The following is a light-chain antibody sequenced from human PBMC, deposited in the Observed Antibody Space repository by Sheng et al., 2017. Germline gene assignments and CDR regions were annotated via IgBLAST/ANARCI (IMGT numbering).Light chain of an antibody. Sequence: DIQMTQSPSTLSASVGDRVTITCRASQSISSWLAWYQQKPGKAPKLLIYKASTLESGVPSRFSGSGSGTEFTLTISRLQPDDFATYYCQQYYDYPTFGQGTMLDIK. J-gene: IGKJ2*01. V-gene: IGKV1-5*03. CDR1: QSISSW. CDR2: KAS. CDR3: QQYYDYPT.